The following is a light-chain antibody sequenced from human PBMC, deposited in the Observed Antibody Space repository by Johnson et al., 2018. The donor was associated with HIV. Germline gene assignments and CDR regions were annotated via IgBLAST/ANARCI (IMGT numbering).Light chain of an antibody. J-gene: IGLJ1*01. CDR2: EKN. Sequence: HSVLTQPPSVSAAPGQKVTISCSGSTYNIGNNYVSWYQQLPGTAPTLLIYEKNKRPSGIPDRFSASKSGTSATLGITGLQTGDEADYYCGTWDSSLSAYVFGTGTKVTAL. CDR3: GTWDSSLSAYV. CDR1: TYNIGNNY. V-gene: IGLV1-51*02.